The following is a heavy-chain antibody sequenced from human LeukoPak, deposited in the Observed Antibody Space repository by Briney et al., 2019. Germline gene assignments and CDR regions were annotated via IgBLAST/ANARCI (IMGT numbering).Heavy chain of an antibody. CDR1: GFTFNSYA. J-gene: IGHJ4*02. V-gene: IGHV3-23*01. CDR2: ITGSGGTT. Sequence: PGGSLRLSCAASGFTFNSYAMSWVRQAPGKGLEWVSTITGSGGTTYYADSVKGRFTISRDNSKNTLYLQMNSLRAEDTAVYYCAKAWSITIFGVVISYFDYWGQGTLVTVSS. D-gene: IGHD3-3*01. CDR3: AKAWSITIFGVVISYFDY.